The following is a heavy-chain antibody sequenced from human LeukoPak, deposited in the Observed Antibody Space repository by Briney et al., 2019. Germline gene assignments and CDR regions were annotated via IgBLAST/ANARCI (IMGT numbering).Heavy chain of an antibody. D-gene: IGHD3-3*01. CDR3: AKDQGFWSHAKDY. J-gene: IGHJ4*02. V-gene: IGHV3-30*02. CDR1: GFTFSSYW. CDR2: IRYDGSNK. Sequence: PGGSLRLSCAASGFTFSSYWMSWVRQAPGRGLERVAFIRYDGSNKYCADSVKGRFTISRDNSKNTLYLQMNSLRAEDTAVYYCAKDQGFWSHAKDYWGQGTLVTVSS.